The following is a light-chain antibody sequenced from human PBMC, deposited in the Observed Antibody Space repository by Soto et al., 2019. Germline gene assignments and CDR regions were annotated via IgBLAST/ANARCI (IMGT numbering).Light chain of an antibody. CDR3: CSYAGTSGYV. V-gene: IGLV2-23*02. Sequence: QSVLTQPSSVSGSPGQSITISCPGNSSDVGRYNFVSWYQQHPGKAPKLMIYDVTKRPSGVSNRFSGSKSGDTASLTISGLQAEDEADYYCCSYAGTSGYVFGIGTKVTVL. CDR1: SSDVGRYNF. J-gene: IGLJ1*01. CDR2: DVT.